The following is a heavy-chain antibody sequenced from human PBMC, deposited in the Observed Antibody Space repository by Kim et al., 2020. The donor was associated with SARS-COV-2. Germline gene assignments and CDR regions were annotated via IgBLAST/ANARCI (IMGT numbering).Heavy chain of an antibody. V-gene: IGHV3-15*01. J-gene: IGHJ4*02. D-gene: IGHD1-26*01. Sequence: TTDYAAPVKGRFTISRDDSKNTLYLQMNSLKTEDTAVYYCKRGSYRGIDYWGQGTLVTVSS. CDR2: TT. CDR3: KRGSYRGIDY.